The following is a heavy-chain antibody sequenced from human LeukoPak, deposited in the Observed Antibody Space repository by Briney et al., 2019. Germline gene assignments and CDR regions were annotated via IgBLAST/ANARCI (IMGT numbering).Heavy chain of an antibody. CDR3: ARDPGSSYYYYYMDV. CDR1: GYTFTSYD. CDR2: MNPNSGNT. V-gene: IGHV1-8*03. D-gene: IGHD1-26*01. J-gene: IGHJ6*03. Sequence: GASVKVSCKASGYTFTSYDINWVRQATGQGLEWMGWMNPNSGNTGYAQKFQGRVTITRNTSISTAYMELSSLRSEDTAVYYCARDPGSSYYYYYMDVWGKGTTVTVSS.